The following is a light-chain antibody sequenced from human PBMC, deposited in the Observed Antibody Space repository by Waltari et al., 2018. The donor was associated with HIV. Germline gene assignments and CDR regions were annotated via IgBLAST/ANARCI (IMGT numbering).Light chain of an antibody. J-gene: IGLJ3*02. Sequence: QSVLTQPPSTSGTPGQRVTIPCSGSSSHIRSTHVYWSQQLPGAAPKLLIYRNNQQPSGVPARFSGSKSGTSASLAISGLRSEDEADYYCSAWDDSLSGWVFGGGTKLTVL. CDR1: SSHIRSTH. V-gene: IGLV1-47*01. CDR3: SAWDDSLSGWV. CDR2: RNN.